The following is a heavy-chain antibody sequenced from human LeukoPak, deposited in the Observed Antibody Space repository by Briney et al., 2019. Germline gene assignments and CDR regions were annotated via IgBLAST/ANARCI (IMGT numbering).Heavy chain of an antibody. D-gene: IGHD3-22*01. Sequence: GGSLTLSCVASGFTFSSYAMSRVRQAPGKGLEWVSAISGSGGSTYYADSVKGRFTISRDNSKNTLYLQMNSLRAEDTAVYYCAKLKYSSGYFDYWGQGTLVTVSS. CDR2: ISGSGGST. V-gene: IGHV3-23*01. CDR1: GFTFSSYA. J-gene: IGHJ4*02. CDR3: AKLKYSSGYFDY.